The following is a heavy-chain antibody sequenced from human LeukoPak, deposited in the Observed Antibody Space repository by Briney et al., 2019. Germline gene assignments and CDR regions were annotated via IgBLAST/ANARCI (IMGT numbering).Heavy chain of an antibody. V-gene: IGHV4-59*08. D-gene: IGHD3-10*01. J-gene: IGHJ4*02. CDR2: IYYSGST. CDR3: ARLYGSGSSLYFDY. Sequence: KPSETLSLTCTVSGGSISSYYWSWIRQPPGKGLEWIGYIYYSGSTNYNPSLKSRVTISVDTSKNQFSLKLSSVTAADTAVYYCARLYGSGSSLYFDYWGQGTLVTVSS. CDR1: GGSISSYY.